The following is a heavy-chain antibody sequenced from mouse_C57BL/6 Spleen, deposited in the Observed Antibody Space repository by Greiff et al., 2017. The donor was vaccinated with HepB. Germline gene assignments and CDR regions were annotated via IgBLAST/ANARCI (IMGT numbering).Heavy chain of an antibody. Sequence: VQLKESGGGLVKPGGSLKLSCAASGFTFSDYGMHWVRQAPEKGLEWVAYISSGSSTIYYADTVKGRFTISRDNAKNTLFLQMTSLRSEDTAMYYCAKYGSSFYWYFDVWGTGTTVTVSS. D-gene: IGHD1-1*01. J-gene: IGHJ1*03. CDR2: ISSGSSTI. V-gene: IGHV5-17*01. CDR3: AKYGSSFYWYFDV. CDR1: GFTFSDYG.